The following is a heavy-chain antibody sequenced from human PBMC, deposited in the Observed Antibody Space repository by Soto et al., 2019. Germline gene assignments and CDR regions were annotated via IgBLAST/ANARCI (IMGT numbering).Heavy chain of an antibody. CDR3: ARASLDDYGMDV. CDR2: INPNSGGT. D-gene: IGHD1-1*01. V-gene: IGHV1-2*04. Sequence: ASVKVSCKASGYSFTGYYMHWVRQAPGQGLEWMGWINPNSGGTNYAQKFQGWVTMTRDTSISTAYMELSRLRSDDTAVYYCARASLDDYGMDVWGQGTTVTVSS. J-gene: IGHJ6*02. CDR1: GYSFTGYY.